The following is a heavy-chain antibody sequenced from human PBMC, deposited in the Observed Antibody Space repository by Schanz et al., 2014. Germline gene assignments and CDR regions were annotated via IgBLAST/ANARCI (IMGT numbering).Heavy chain of an antibody. CDR1: GYTFPSYG. D-gene: IGHD6-13*01. CDR3: ARNIIATARAYDI. CDR2: INVYNGDT. V-gene: IGHV1-18*04. J-gene: IGHJ3*02. Sequence: QVQLVQSGSEVKKPGASVKVSCKVSGYTFPSYGISWVRQAPGQGLEWMGWINVYNGDTKFAKTFQDRVPLTTDTSTSTAYMELRSLRTDDTAVYYCARNIIATARAYDIWGQGTMVTVSS.